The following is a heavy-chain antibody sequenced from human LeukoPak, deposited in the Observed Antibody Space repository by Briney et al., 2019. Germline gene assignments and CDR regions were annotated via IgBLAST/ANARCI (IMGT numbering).Heavy chain of an antibody. J-gene: IGHJ6*03. CDR2: IYHSGST. D-gene: IGHD3-3*01. V-gene: IGHV4-38-2*02. CDR1: GYSISSGYY. CDR3: ASSRLRFLEWLLYGGYYMDV. Sequence: SETLSLTCTVSGYSISSGYYWGWIRQPPGKGLEWIGSIYHSGSTYYNPSLKSRVTISVDTSKNQFSLKPSSVTAADTAVYYCASSRLRFLEWLLYGGYYMDVWGKGTTVTVSS.